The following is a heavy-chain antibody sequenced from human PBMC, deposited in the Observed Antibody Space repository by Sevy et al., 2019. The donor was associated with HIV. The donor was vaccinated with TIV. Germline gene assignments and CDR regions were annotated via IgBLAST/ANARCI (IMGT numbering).Heavy chain of an antibody. V-gene: IGHV3-15*01. CDR1: GFTFSNAW. J-gene: IGHJ6*02. D-gene: IGHD3-3*01. CDR3: TTVLMYYDFWSGYQSRYGMDV. Sequence: GGSLRLSRAASGFTFSNAWMSWVRQAPGKGLEWVGRIKSKTDGGTTDYAAPVKGRFTISRDDSKNTLYLQMNSLKTEDTAVYYCTTVLMYYDFWSGYQSRYGMDVWGQGTTVTVSS. CDR2: IKSKTDGGTT.